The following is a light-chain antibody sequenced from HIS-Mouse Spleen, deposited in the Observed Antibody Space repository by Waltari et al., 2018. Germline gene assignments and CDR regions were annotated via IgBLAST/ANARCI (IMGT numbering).Light chain of an antibody. Sequence: QSVLTQPPSASGTPGQRVTIPCSGSSSNIGSNTVTWYQQLPGTAPKLLISSNNQRPSGVPDRFSGSKSGTSASLAISGLQSEDEADYYCAAWDDSLNGYVFGTGTKVTVL. J-gene: IGLJ1*01. CDR3: AAWDDSLNGYV. V-gene: IGLV1-44*01. CDR2: SNN. CDR1: SSNIGSNT.